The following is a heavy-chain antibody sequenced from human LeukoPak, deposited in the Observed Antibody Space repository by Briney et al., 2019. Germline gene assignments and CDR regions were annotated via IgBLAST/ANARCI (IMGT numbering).Heavy chain of an antibody. D-gene: IGHD6-13*01. V-gene: IGHV1-46*01. CDR1: GYTFTSHY. Sequence: ASVKVSCKASGYTFTSHYMHWVRQAPGQGLEWVGIINPSGGSTNYAQKFQGRLIMTGDTSTGTVYMELSSLRSEDTAVYYCARDEVAGVYYFDYWGQGTLVTVSS. CDR3: ARDEVAGVYYFDY. CDR2: INPSGGST. J-gene: IGHJ4*02.